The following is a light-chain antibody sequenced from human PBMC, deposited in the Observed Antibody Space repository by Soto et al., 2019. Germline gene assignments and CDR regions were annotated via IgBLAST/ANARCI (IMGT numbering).Light chain of an antibody. CDR2: AAS. J-gene: IGKJ3*01. CDR1: QGISNY. CDR3: QKYNSASDT. Sequence: DIQMTQSPSSLSASVGDRVTITCRASQGISNYLAWYQQKPGKVPKLLIYAASTLQSGVPSRFSGSGSGTDFTLNISSLQTEDVATYYCQKYNSASDTFGPGTKVDIK. V-gene: IGKV1-27*01.